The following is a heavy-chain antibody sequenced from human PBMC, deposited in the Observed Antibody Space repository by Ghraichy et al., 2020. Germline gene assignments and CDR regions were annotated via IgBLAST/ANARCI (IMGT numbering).Heavy chain of an antibody. V-gene: IGHV3-48*03. J-gene: IGHJ4*02. CDR3: ARVDGDYYFDY. CDR1: GFTFSSYE. D-gene: IGHD4-17*01. Sequence: GGSLRLSCAASGFTFSSYEMNWVRQAPGKGLEWVSYISSCGSTIYYADSLKGRFTISRDNAKNSLYLQMNSLRAEDTAVYYCARVDGDYYFDYWGQGTLVTVSS. CDR2: ISSCGSTI.